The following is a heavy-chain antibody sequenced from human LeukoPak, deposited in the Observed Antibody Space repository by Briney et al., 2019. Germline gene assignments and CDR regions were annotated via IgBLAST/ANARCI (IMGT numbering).Heavy chain of an antibody. J-gene: IGHJ4*02. CDR2: IYYSGST. Sequence: PSETLSLTCTVSGGSISSYYWSWIRQPPGKGLEWIGYIYYSGSTNYNPSLKSRVTISVDTSKNQFSLKLSSVTAADTAVYYCARVGRYFDWLLDWTFDYWGQGTLVTVSS. CDR3: ARVGRYFDWLLDWTFDY. CDR1: GGSISSYY. V-gene: IGHV4-59*01. D-gene: IGHD3-9*01.